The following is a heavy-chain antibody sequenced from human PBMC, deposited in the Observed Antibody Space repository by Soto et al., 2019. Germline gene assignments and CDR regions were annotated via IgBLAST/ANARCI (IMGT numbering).Heavy chain of an antibody. D-gene: IGHD6-13*01. Sequence: SETLSLTCTVSGGSISSITYYWGWSRHPPWKGLEWIGSIYYRWSTYDNPSLKSRVTMSLDTSKNQFSLKLSSVTAADTAMYFCASSYSSNWYLHNWFHPWGLGTLVTVSS. V-gene: IGHV4-39*01. J-gene: IGHJ5*02. CDR2: IYYRWST. CDR3: ASSYSSNWYLHNWFHP. CDR1: GGSISSITYY.